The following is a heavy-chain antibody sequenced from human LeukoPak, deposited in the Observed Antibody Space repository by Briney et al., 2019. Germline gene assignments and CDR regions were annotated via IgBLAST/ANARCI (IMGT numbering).Heavy chain of an antibody. CDR2: ISYDGSNK. J-gene: IGHJ6*03. CDR1: GFTFSSYG. V-gene: IGHV3-30*18. Sequence: GGSLRLSCAASGFTFSSYGMHWVRQAPGKGLEWVAIISYDGSNKYYADSVKGRFTISRDNSKNTLFLQMNSLRGEDTAMYYCAKRPGDFTGIVNYYYMDVWGKGTTVTVSS. CDR3: AKRPGDFTGIVNYYYMDV. D-gene: IGHD1-26*01.